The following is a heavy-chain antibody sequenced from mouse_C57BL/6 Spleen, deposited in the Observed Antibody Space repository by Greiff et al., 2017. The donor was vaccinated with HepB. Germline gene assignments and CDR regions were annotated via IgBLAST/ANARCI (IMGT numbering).Heavy chain of an antibody. V-gene: IGHV1-64*01. Sequence: VQLQESGAELVKPGASVKLSCKASGYTFTSYWMHWVKQRPGQGLEWIGMIHPNSGSTNYNEKFKSKATLTVDKSSSTAYMQLSSLTSEDSTVYYCAKVRNFDYWGQGTTLTVSS. CDR1: GYTFTSYW. CDR2: IHPNSGST. CDR3: AKVRNFDY. D-gene: IGHD1-1*01. J-gene: IGHJ2*01.